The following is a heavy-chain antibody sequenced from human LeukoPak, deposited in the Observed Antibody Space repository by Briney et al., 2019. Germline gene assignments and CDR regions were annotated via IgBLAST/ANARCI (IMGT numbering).Heavy chain of an antibody. D-gene: IGHD2-2*02. CDR2: IYTSGST. V-gene: IGHV4-4*07. CDR3: ARETPGYCSSTSCYTGISRGHNWFDP. J-gene: IGHJ5*02. CDR1: GGSISSYY. Sequence: SETLSLTCTVSGGSISSYYWSWIRQPAGKGLEWIGRIYTSGSTNYNPSLKSRVTMSVDTSKNQFSLKLSSVTAADTAVYYCARETPGYCSSTSCYTGISRGHNWFDPWGQGTLVTVSS.